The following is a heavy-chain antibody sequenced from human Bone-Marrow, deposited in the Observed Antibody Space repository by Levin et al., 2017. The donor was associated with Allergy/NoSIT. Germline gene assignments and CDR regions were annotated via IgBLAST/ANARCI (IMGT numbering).Heavy chain of an antibody. CDR3: TRAGVASSMNWFDP. CDR2: IIPIFGSA. D-gene: IGHD5-12*01. V-gene: IGHV1-69*13. Sequence: SVKVSCKASGGTFTSYSFSWVRQAPGQGLEWMGGIIPIFGSAYYAQKFQGRVTITADESSSTAYMDLTSLRHEDTAVFYCTRAGVASSMNWFDPWGQGTLVAVSS. CDR1: GGTFTSYS. J-gene: IGHJ5*02.